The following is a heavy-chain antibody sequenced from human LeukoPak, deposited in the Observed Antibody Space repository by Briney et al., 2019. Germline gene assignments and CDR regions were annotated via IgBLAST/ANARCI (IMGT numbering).Heavy chain of an antibody. V-gene: IGHV3-15*01. Sequence: GGSLRLSCAASGFTFSNAWMSWVRQAPGKGLEWVGRIKSKTDGGTTDYAAPVKGRFTISRDDSKNTLYLQMNSLKTEDTAVYYCTTDPPNRWELPGYYYYMDVWGKGTTVTVSS. CDR2: IKSKTDGGTT. D-gene: IGHD1-26*01. J-gene: IGHJ6*03. CDR1: GFTFSNAW. CDR3: TTDPPNRWELPGYYYYMDV.